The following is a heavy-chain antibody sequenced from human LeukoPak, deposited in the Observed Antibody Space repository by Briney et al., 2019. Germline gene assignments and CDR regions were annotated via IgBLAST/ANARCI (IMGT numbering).Heavy chain of an antibody. Sequence: GGSLRLSCAASKFTFSSYVMSWVRQAPGKGLEWVSTISGSGDNTYYPDSVKGRFTISRDNSKNTLYLQMNSLTAEDTAVYYCAKIPQVAIFGVPNFDYWGQGTLVTVSS. CDR3: AKIPQVAIFGVPNFDY. V-gene: IGHV3-23*01. D-gene: IGHD3-3*01. J-gene: IGHJ4*02. CDR1: KFTFSSYV. CDR2: ISGSGDNT.